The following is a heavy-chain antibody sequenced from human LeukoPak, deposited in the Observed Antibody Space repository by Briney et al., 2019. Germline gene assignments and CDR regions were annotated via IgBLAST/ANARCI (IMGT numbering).Heavy chain of an antibody. D-gene: IGHD2-15*01. J-gene: IGHJ4*02. V-gene: IGHV3-21*01. CDR2: ISSSSSYI. CDR1: GFTFSSYS. CDR3: ASVSSWWLLDY. Sequence: GGSLRLSCAASGFTFSSYSMTWVRQAPGKGLEWVSSISSSSSYIYYADSVKGRFTISRDNAKNSLYLQMNSLRAEDTAVYYCASVSSWWLLDYWGQGTLVTVSS.